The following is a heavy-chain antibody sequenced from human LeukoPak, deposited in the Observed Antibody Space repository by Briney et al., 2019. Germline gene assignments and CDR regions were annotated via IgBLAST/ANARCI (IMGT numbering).Heavy chain of an antibody. D-gene: IGHD3-9*01. V-gene: IGHV3-66*01. CDR3: ARDQIRYFDWLLESSAFDI. Sequence: GGSLRLSCAASGFTVSSNYMSWVRQAPGKGLEWVSVIYSGGSTYYADSVKGRFTISRDNAKNSLYLQMNSLRAEDTAVYYCARDQIRYFDWLLESSAFDIWGQGTMVTVSS. CDR1: GFTVSSNY. CDR2: IYSGGST. J-gene: IGHJ3*02.